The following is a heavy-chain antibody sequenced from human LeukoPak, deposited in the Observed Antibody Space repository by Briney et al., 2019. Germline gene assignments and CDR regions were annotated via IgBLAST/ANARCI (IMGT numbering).Heavy chain of an antibody. Sequence: GGSLRLSCAASGFTFSSYGMHWVRQAPGKGLEWVAVISYDGSNKYYADSVKGRFTISRDNSKNTLYLQMNSLRAEDTAVYYCARDRGGARDYYGMDVWGQGTTVTVSS. CDR1: GFTFSSYG. CDR3: ARDRGGARDYYGMDV. V-gene: IGHV3-30*03. J-gene: IGHJ6*02. D-gene: IGHD3-10*01. CDR2: ISYDGSNK.